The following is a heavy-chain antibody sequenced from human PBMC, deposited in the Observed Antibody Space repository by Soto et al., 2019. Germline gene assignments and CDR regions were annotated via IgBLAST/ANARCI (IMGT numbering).Heavy chain of an antibody. CDR1: GGTFSSYT. CDR3: ARAAGTPKPTRAFDI. CDR2: IIAILGIA. V-gene: IGHV1-69*02. J-gene: IGHJ3*02. Sequence: QVRLVQSGAEVKKPGSSVKVSCKASGGTFSSYTISWVRQAPGQGLEWMGRIIAILGIANYAQKFQGRVTITADKSTSTAYMELSSLRSEDTAVYYCARAAGTPKPTRAFDIWGQGTMVTVSS. D-gene: IGHD1-1*01.